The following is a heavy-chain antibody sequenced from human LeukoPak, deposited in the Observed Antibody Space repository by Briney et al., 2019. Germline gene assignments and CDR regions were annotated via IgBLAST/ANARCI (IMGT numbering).Heavy chain of an antibody. V-gene: IGHV1-46*01. D-gene: IGHD2-8*01. J-gene: IGHJ5*02. Sequence: ASVKVSCKASGYTFTSYYMHWVRQAPGQGLEWMGIINPSGGSTSYAQKFQGIVTMTRHTSTSTVYMELSSLRSEDTAVYYCADGHTKGDWFDPWGQGTLVTVSS. CDR1: GYTFTSYY. CDR2: INPSGGST. CDR3: ADGHTKGDWFDP.